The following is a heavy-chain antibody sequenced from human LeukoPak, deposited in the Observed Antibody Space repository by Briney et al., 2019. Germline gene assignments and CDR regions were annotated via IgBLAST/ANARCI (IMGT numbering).Heavy chain of an antibody. J-gene: IGHJ4*02. CDR2: IYSAYNT. CDR3: ARVARSTFCSGGSCYIDH. CDR1: GFTVSSNY. D-gene: IGHD2-15*01. Sequence: GGSLRLSCAASGFTVSSNYMAWLRQAPGKGLEWVSVIYSAYNTFYSDSVKGRFTISKDNSKNSLNLQMNSLRAEDTAVYYCARVARSTFCSGGSCYIDHWGQGTLVTVSS. V-gene: IGHV3-53*01.